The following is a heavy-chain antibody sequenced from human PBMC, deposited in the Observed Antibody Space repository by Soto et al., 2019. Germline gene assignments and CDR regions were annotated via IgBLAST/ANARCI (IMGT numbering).Heavy chain of an antibody. CDR3: AKDVGSYSSSIGIFDY. V-gene: IGHV3-23*01. Sequence: GGSLRLSCAASGFTFSSYAMSWVRQAPGKGLEWVSAISGSGGSTYYADSVKGRFTISRDNSKNTLYLQMNSLRAEDTAVYYCAKDVGSYSSSIGIFDYWGQGTLVTVSS. CDR1: GFTFSSYA. CDR2: ISGSGGST. J-gene: IGHJ4*02. D-gene: IGHD6-6*01.